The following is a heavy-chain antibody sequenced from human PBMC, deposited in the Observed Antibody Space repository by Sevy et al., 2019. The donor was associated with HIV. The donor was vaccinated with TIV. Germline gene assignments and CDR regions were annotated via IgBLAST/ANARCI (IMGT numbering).Heavy chain of an antibody. CDR2: IKSKTDGGTA. Sequence: GGSLRLSCAASGFTFSNAWMSWVRQAPGKGLEWVGRIKSKTDGGTADYAAPVKGRFTIARDDSKNTLYLQMNSLKTEDTAVYYCTTEDQQLWLKGGAFDIRGQGTMVTVSS. J-gene: IGHJ3*02. D-gene: IGHD5-18*01. CDR1: GFTFSNAW. V-gene: IGHV3-15*01. CDR3: TTEDQQLWLKGGAFDI.